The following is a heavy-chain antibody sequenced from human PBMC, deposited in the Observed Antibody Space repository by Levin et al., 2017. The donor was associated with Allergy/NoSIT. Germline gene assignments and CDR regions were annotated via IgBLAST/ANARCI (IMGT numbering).Heavy chain of an antibody. CDR3: AKEFRSFAARPSWFDP. J-gene: IGHJ5*02. Sequence: PGGSLRLSCAASGFTFSSYGMHWVRQAPGKGLEWVAVISYDGSNKYYADSVKGRFTISRDNSKNTLYLQMNSLRAEDTAVYYCAKEFRSFAARPSWFDPWGQGTLVTVSS. D-gene: IGHD6-6*01. V-gene: IGHV3-30*18. CDR2: ISYDGSNK. CDR1: GFTFSSYG.